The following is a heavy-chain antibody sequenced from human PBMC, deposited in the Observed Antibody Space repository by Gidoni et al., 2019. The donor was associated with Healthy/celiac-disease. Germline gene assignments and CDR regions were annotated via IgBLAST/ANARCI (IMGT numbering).Heavy chain of an antibody. CDR2: IWYDGSNK. D-gene: IGHD2-21*02. CDR1: GFPLSSYG. V-gene: IGHV3-33*01. J-gene: IGHJ4*02. CDR3: ARDRHIVVVTALDY. Sequence: QVQLVESGGGVVQPGRSLRLSCAASGFPLSSYGMHWVRQAPGKGLEWVAVIWYDGSNKYYADSVKGRFTISRDNSKNTLYLQMNSLRAEDTAVYYCARDRHIVVVTALDYWGQGTLVTVSS.